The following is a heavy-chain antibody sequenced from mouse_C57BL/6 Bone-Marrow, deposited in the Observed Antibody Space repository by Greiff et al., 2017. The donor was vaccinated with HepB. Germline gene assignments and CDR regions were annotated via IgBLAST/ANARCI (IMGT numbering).Heavy chain of an antibody. CDR3: ASITTVVASRGYFDV. CDR1: GYTFTSYW. Sequence: QVQLQQPGAELVMPGASVKLSCKASGYTFTSYWMHWVKQRPGQGLEWIGEIDPSDSYTNYNQKFKGKSTLTVDKSSSTAYMQLSSLTSEDSAVYYCASITTVVASRGYFDVWGTGTTVTVSS. J-gene: IGHJ1*03. CDR2: IDPSDSYT. V-gene: IGHV1-69*01. D-gene: IGHD1-1*01.